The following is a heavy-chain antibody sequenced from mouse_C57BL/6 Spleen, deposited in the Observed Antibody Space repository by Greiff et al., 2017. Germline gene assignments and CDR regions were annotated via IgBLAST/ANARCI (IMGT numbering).Heavy chain of an antibody. V-gene: IGHV1-69*01. CDR3: SRGIYDGYYGYFDY. CDR2: IDPYDSYT. Sequence: VQLQQPGAELVMPGASVKLSCTASGYTFTSSWMHWVKQRPGQGLEWIGEIDPYDSYTKYNQKFKGKSTLTVDKSSTTAYMQLSSLTSEDSAVYYCSRGIYDGYYGYFDYWGQGTTLTVSS. D-gene: IGHD2-3*01. CDR1: GYTFTSSW. J-gene: IGHJ2*01.